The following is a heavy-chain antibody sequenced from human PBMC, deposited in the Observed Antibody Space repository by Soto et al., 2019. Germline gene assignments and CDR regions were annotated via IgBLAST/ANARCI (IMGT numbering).Heavy chain of an antibody. J-gene: IGHJ3*02. Sequence: SLRLSCAASGFTLSSYWMSWVRQAPGKGLEWVANIKQDGSEKYYVDSVKGRFTISRDNAKNSLYLQVNSLRAEAQAVYYCARGLEVRDIVLMVPRRVDALDSWGQGTMVTVAS. V-gene: IGHV3-7*05. CDR3: ARGLEVRDIVLMVPRRVDALDS. CDR2: IKQDGSEK. D-gene: IGHD2-8*01. CDR1: GFTLSSYW.